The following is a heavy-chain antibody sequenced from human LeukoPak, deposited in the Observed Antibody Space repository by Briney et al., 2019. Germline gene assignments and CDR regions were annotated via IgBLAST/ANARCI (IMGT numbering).Heavy chain of an antibody. Sequence: GGSLRLSCAASGFTFSSYAMSWVRQAPGKGLEWVSAISGSGGSTYYADSVKGRFTISRDNSKNTLYLQMNSLRAEDTAVCYCAKGGYSSGWYTFSYYYYGMDVWGQGTTVTVSS. J-gene: IGHJ6*02. V-gene: IGHV3-23*01. CDR2: ISGSGGST. CDR3: AKGGYSSGWYTFSYYYYGMDV. CDR1: GFTFSSYA. D-gene: IGHD6-19*01.